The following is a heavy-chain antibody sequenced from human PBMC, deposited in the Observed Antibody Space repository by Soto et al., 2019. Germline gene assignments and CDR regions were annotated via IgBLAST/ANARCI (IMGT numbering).Heavy chain of an antibody. J-gene: IGHJ4*02. CDR1: GFTFSDYY. Sequence: GSLRLSCAASGFTFSDYYMSWIRQAPGKGLEWVSYISSSSSYTNYADSVKGRFTISRDNAKNSLYLQMNSLRAEDTAVYYCASGHYYDSSGYFYWGQGTLVTVSS. V-gene: IGHV3-11*06. D-gene: IGHD3-22*01. CDR3: ASGHYYDSSGYFY. CDR2: ISSSSSYT.